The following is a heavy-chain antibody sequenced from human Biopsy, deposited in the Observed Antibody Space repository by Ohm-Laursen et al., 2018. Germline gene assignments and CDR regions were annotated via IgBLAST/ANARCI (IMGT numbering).Heavy chain of an antibody. CDR2: FAPENGKT. Sequence: ATVNISCKVSGSTLTDISMHWVRQAPGKGLEWMGGFAPENGKTIYAQKFQGRVTMTEDTSTDTAYMELSSLRSEDTAVYYCAADINVWNVNYWGQGTQVTVSS. CDR1: GSTLTDIS. D-gene: IGHD1-1*01. J-gene: IGHJ4*02. V-gene: IGHV1-24*01. CDR3: AADINVWNVNY.